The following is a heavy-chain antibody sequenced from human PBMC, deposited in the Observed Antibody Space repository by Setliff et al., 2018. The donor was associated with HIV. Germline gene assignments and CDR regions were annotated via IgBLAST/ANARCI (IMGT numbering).Heavy chain of an antibody. CDR1: GFSFSHYG. CDR2: IARDGSYR. CDR3: ARELAPP. Sequence: GGSLRLSCAASGFSFSHYGMHWVRQAPGKGLEWVAVIARDGSYRFYADSVQGRFTIARDNPKNTVFLHMNSLRHEDTALYYCARELAPPWGQGTLVTVSS. V-gene: IGHV3-30*19. J-gene: IGHJ5*02.